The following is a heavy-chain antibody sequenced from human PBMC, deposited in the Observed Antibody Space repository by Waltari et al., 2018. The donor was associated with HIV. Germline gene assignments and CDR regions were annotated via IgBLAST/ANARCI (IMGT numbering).Heavy chain of an antibody. Sequence: VQLVESGGGLVQPGRSLRLSCAASGFSFEEYAMPWARQVPGKGLEWVSGISWNSDKIGYADSVKGRFTISRDNAKNSLYLQMNSLRAEDTAFYFCAKDIFSKYYYHYYGMDVWGQGTTVTVTS. V-gene: IGHV3-9*01. J-gene: IGHJ6*02. D-gene: IGHD3-10*01. CDR1: GFSFEEYA. CDR3: AKDIFSKYYYHYYGMDV. CDR2: ISWNSDKI.